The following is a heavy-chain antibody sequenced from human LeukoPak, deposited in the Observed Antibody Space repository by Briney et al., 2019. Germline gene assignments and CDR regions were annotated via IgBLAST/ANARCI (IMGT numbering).Heavy chain of an antibody. Sequence: PSETLSLTRSVSGGSISSYCWSWIRQPPGKGLEWIGYFCYSGSTNYNPSLKSRVTISVDTSKNQFSLKLTSVTAADTAVYFCARGLGKTMIRGVIVTDYWGQGTLVTVSS. J-gene: IGHJ4*02. CDR3: ARGLGKTMIRGVIVTDY. D-gene: IGHD3-10*01. CDR1: GGSISSYC. CDR2: FCYSGST. V-gene: IGHV4-59*01.